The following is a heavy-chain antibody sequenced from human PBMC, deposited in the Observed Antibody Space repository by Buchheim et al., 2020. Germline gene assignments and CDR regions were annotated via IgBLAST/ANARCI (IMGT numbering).Heavy chain of an antibody. CDR1: GGSISSGGYY. J-gene: IGHJ6*02. D-gene: IGHD6-19*01. CDR3: AAWGGYSSGWYLGLYYGMDV. Sequence: QVQLQESGPGLVKPSQTLSLTCTVSGGSISSGGYYWSWIRPHPGKGLEWIGYIYYNGSTYYNPSLKSRVTISVDTSKNQFSLKLSSVSAADTAVYYCAAWGGYSSGWYLGLYYGMDVWGQGTT. V-gene: IGHV4-31*03. CDR2: IYYNGST.